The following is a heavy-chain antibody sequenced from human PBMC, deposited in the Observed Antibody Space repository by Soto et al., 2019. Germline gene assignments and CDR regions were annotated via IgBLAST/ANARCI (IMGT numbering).Heavy chain of an antibody. Sequence: GPSVKVSCKASGYTFTSYGISWVRQAPGQGLEWMGWISAYNGNTNYAQKLQGRVTMTTDPSTSTAYMELRSLRSDDTAVYYCASNGYCSSTSCGYYYYYGMDVWGQGTTVTVSS. CDR1: GYTFTSYG. CDR3: ASNGYCSSTSCGYYYYYGMDV. CDR2: ISAYNGNT. D-gene: IGHD2-2*03. V-gene: IGHV1-18*01. J-gene: IGHJ6*02.